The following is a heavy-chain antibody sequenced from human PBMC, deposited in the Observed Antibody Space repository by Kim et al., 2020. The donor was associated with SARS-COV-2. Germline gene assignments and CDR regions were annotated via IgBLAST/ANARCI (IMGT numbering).Heavy chain of an antibody. V-gene: IGHV5-51*01. CDR1: GYSFTSYW. Sequence: GESLKISCQGSGYSFTSYWIGWVRQMPGKGLEWMGIIYPGDSDTRYSPSFQGQVTISADKSISTAYLQWSSLKASDTAMYYCARLGTPLRYFDWLIIGGSFDPWGQGTLVTVSS. J-gene: IGHJ5*02. D-gene: IGHD3-9*01. CDR3: ARLGTPLRYFDWLIIGGSFDP. CDR2: IYPGDSDT.